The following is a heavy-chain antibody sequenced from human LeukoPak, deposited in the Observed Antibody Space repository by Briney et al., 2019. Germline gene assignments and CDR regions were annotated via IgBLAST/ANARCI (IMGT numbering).Heavy chain of an antibody. CDR1: GGSISSSSYY. J-gene: IGHJ4*02. CDR2: IYYSGST. CDR3: ARHYDSSGYTSDYYFDY. D-gene: IGHD3-22*01. V-gene: IGHV4-39*01. Sequence: SETLSLTCTVSGGSISSSSYYWGWIRQPPGKGLEWIGSIYYSGSTYNNPSLKSRVTISVDTSKNQFSLKLSSVTAADTAVYYCARHYDSSGYTSDYYFDYWGQGTLVTVSS.